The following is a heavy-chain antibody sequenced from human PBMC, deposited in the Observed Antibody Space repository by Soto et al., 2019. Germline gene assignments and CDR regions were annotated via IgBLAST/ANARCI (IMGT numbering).Heavy chain of an antibody. CDR3: ARAAVQQLAKNEYFQH. J-gene: IGHJ1*01. CDR2: ISWNSGSI. CDR1: GCTFVDHA. D-gene: IGHD6-13*01. V-gene: IGHV3-9*01. Sequence: LLRLSWAASGCTFVDHAMRWVRQAPGKGLEWVSGISWNSGSIGYADSVKGRFTISRDNSKNTLYLQMNSLRAEDTAVYYCARAAVQQLAKNEYFQHWGQGTLVTVSS.